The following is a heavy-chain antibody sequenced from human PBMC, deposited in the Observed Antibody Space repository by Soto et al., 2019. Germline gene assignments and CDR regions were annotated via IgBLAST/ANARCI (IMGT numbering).Heavy chain of an antibody. CDR3: AKDNYYDSSGYYSPSFDY. J-gene: IGHJ4*02. CDR1: GFTFSSYA. Sequence: GGSLRLSCAASGFTFSSYAMSWVRQAPGKGLEWVSAISGSGGSTYCADSVKGRFTISRDNSKNTLYLQMNSLRAEDTAVYYCAKDNYYDSSGYYSPSFDYWGQGTLVTVSS. V-gene: IGHV3-23*01. CDR2: ISGSGGST. D-gene: IGHD3-22*01.